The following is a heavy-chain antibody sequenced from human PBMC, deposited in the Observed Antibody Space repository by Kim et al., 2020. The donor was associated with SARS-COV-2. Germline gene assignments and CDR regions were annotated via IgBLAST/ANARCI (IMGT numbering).Heavy chain of an antibody. CDR3: ARSPNARGTQGSYVFRY. J-gene: IGHJ4*02. CDR1: GGSISSSSYY. Sequence: SETLSLTCTVSGGSISSSSYYWGWIRQPPGKGLEWIGSIYYSGSTYYNPSLKSRVTISVDTSKNQFSLKLSSVTAADTAVYYCARSPNARGTQGSYVFRYWGQGTLVTVSS. V-gene: IGHV4-39*01. D-gene: IGHD1-26*01. CDR2: IYYSGST.